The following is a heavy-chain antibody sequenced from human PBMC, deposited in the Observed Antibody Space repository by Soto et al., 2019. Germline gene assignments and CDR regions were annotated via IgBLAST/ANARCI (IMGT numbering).Heavy chain of an antibody. CDR2: ISGSGSSV. CDR1: GFTFSHYV. CDR3: AKVRASYLSASYFYYGLDV. Sequence: ESGGGLVRTGESLRLSCAASGFTFSHYVLSWVRQAPGRRLEWVSSISGSGSSVYLADSVRGRFTMSRDLSRNTVSLQMNRLRAEDTAIYYCAKVRASYLSASYFYYGLDVWGQGTTVTVSS. V-gene: IGHV3-23*01. J-gene: IGHJ6*02. D-gene: IGHD3-10*01.